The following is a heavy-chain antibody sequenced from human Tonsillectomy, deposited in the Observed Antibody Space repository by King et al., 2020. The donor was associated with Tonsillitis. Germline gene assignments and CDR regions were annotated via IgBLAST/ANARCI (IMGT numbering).Heavy chain of an antibody. CDR1: GDSISGSTYY. J-gene: IGHJ4*02. D-gene: IGHD6-19*01. Sequence: QLQLQESGPGLVKPSETLSLTCSVSGDSISGSTYYWGWIRQAPGKGREWIGRIYPRGNTYCNPSLRSRVTISVDTPKNQFSLRLSSVTAADTAVYYCARPSAAVAGNFDYWGQGSQVTVSS. CDR3: ARPSAAVAGNFDY. CDR2: IYPRGNT. V-gene: IGHV4-39*01.